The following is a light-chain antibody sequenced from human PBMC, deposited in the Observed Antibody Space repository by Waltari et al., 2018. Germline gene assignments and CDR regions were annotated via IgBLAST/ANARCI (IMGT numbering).Light chain of an antibody. J-gene: IGKJ2*01. V-gene: IGKV1-33*01. CDR2: DAS. CDR3: QQYDNLPYT. Sequence: DIEISQSPVSLPPSVGDRVTITCQASQDISNYLNWYQQKPGKAPTLLIYDASNLETGVPSRFSGSGSGTDFTFTISSLQPEDIATYYCQQYDNLPYTFGQGTKLEIK. CDR1: QDISNY.